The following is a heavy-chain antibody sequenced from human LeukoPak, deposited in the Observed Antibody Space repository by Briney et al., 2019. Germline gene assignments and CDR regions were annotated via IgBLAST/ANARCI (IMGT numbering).Heavy chain of an antibody. Sequence: ASVKVSCKASGYTFTSYDINWVRQATGQGLEWMGWMNPNSGNTGYAQKFQGRVTITADKSTSTAYMELSSLRSEDTAVYYCARDRSSGKTTEGFDYWGQGTLVTVSS. D-gene: IGHD3-22*01. J-gene: IGHJ4*02. CDR1: GYTFTSYD. CDR2: MNPNSGNT. V-gene: IGHV1-8*03. CDR3: ARDRSSGKTTEGFDY.